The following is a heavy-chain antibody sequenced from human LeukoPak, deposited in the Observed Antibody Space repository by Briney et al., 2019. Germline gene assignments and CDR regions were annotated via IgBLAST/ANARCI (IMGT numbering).Heavy chain of an antibody. J-gene: IGHJ5*02. CDR2: ISAYNGNT. Sequence: ASVKVSCKASGYTFTGYYMHWVRQAPGQGLEWMGWISAYNGNTNYAQKLQGRVTMTTDTSTSTAYMELRSLRSDDTAVYYCARGDQSGSYSFFDPWGQGTLVTVSS. D-gene: IGHD1-26*01. V-gene: IGHV1-18*04. CDR3: ARGDQSGSYSFFDP. CDR1: GYTFTGYY.